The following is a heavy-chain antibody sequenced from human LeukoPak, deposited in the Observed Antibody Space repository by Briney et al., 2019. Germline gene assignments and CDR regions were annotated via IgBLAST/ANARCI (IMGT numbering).Heavy chain of an antibody. CDR1: GFTFDDYA. Sequence: SLRLSCAASGFTFDDYAMHWVRQAPGKGLEWVSGISWNSGSIGYADSVKGRFTISRDNAKNSLYLQMNSLRAEDTALYYCAKDWYDENAFDIWGQGTMVTVSS. D-gene: IGHD1-1*01. CDR3: AKDWYDENAFDI. CDR2: ISWNSGSI. V-gene: IGHV3-9*01. J-gene: IGHJ3*02.